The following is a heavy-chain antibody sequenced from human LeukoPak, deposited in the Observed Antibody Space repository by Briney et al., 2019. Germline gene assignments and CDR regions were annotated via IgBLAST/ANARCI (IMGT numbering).Heavy chain of an antibody. Sequence: SVKVSCKASGGTFSSYAISWVRQAPGQGLEWMGRIIPIRGIANYAQKFQGRVTITADKSTSTAYMELSSLRSEDTAVYYCAAIYYDFWSGYDSWESHAFDIWGQGTMVTVSS. J-gene: IGHJ3*02. CDR3: AAIYYDFWSGYDSWESHAFDI. D-gene: IGHD3-3*01. CDR1: GGTFSSYA. CDR2: IIPIRGIA. V-gene: IGHV1-69*04.